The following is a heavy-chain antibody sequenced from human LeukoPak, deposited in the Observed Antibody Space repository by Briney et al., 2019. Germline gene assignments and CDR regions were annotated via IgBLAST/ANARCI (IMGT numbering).Heavy chain of an antibody. CDR2: ISGSGGST. V-gene: IGHV3-23*01. CDR3: ARDPVRIAAAGTNWFDP. D-gene: IGHD6-13*01. J-gene: IGHJ5*02. CDR1: GFTFSSYA. Sequence: GGSLRLSCAASGFTFSSYAMSWVRQAPGKGLEWVSAISGSGGSTYYADSVKGRFTISRDNAKNSLYLQMNSLRAEDTAVYYCARDPVRIAAAGTNWFDPWGQGTLVTVSS.